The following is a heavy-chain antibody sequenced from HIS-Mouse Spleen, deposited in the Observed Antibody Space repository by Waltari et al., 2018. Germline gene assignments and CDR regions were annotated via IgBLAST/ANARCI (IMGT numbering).Heavy chain of an antibody. Sequence: QVQLQQWGAGLLKPSETLSLTCAVYGGSFSGYYWSWIRQPPGKGLEWIGEINHSGSTNSNPSLKSRVTISVDTSKNQFSLKLSSVTAADTAVYYCARGLKYSSGWYSAFDIWGQGTMVTVSS. D-gene: IGHD6-19*01. V-gene: IGHV4-34*01. CDR2: INHSGST. CDR3: ARGLKYSSGWYSAFDI. J-gene: IGHJ3*02. CDR1: GGSFSGYY.